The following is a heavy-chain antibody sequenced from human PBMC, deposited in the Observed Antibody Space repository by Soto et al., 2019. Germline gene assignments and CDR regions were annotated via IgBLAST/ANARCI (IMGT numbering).Heavy chain of an antibody. D-gene: IGHD5-18*01. J-gene: IGHJ5*02. CDR2: IYPGDSDT. CDR3: ARSTDTAMGGGWFDP. V-gene: IGHV5-51*01. Sequence: GESLKISCKGSGYSFSNFWIGWVRQMPGKGLEWMGIIYPGDSDTRYSPSFQGQVTISADKSISTAFLQWSSLKASDTAMYYCARSTDTAMGGGWFDPWGQGTLVTVSS. CDR1: GYSFSNFW.